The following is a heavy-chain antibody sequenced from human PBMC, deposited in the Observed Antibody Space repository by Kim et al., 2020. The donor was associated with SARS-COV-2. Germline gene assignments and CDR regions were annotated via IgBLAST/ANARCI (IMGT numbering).Heavy chain of an antibody. Sequence: SPDSGQGRFTISRDNAKNSLYLQMNRLGAGDTAVYYCARTRDSGWSYFDYWGQGTLVTVSS. V-gene: IGHV3-21*01. D-gene: IGHD6-19*01. J-gene: IGHJ4*02. CDR3: ARTRDSGWSYFDY.